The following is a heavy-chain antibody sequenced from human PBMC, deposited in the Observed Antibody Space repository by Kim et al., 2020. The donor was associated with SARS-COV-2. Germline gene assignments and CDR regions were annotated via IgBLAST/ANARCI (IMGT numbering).Heavy chain of an antibody. J-gene: IGHJ3*02. Sequence: GGSLRLSCVASGFSISSYWMRWVRRVPGKGLVWVSRVNSCENNAYYADSVKGRFTIATDNAKNTLYQQMNNLRAEDTAVYYGARDATYGDEPPNDGVDI. CDR3: ARDATYGDEPPNDGVDI. CDR2: VNSCENNA. D-gene: IGHD2-21*02. CDR1: GFSISSYW. V-gene: IGHV3-74*01.